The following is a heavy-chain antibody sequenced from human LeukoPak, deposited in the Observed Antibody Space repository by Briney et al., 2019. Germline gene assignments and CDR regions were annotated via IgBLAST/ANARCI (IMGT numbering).Heavy chain of an antibody. V-gene: IGHV1-46*01. J-gene: IGHJ5*02. CDR3: ARGAHVRMYDSNHNCFDP. Sequence: ASVKVSCKAPGYTFTSYYIYWMRQAHGHGLDWMGIINPSCGRTNYAHKFQGRVTMTRDMSTSTVYMELSSLRSEDTAVYYCARGAHVRMYDSNHNCFDPWGQGTLVTVSS. D-gene: IGHD3-22*01. CDR1: GYTFTSYY. CDR2: INPSCGRT.